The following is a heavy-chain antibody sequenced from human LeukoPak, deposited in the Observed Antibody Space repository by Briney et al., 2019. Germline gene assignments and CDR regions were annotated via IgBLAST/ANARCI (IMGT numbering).Heavy chain of an antibody. CDR3: ARHTLTQDYYYYYYMDV. D-gene: IGHD4-23*01. Sequence: SETLSLTCAVYGGSFSGYYWSWIRQPPGKGLEWIGEINHSGSTNYNPSLKSRVTISVDTSKNQFSLKLSSVTAADTAVYYCARHTLTQDYYYYYYMDVWGKGTTVTISS. CDR2: INHSGST. V-gene: IGHV4-34*01. J-gene: IGHJ6*03. CDR1: GGSFSGYY.